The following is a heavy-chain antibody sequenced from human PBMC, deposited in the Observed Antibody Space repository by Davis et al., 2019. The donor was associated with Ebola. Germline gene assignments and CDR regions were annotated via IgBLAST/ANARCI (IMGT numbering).Heavy chain of an antibody. Sequence: MPGGSLRLSCAVYGGSFSGYYWSWIRQPPGKGLEWIGEINHSGSTNYNPSLKSRVTISVDTSKNQFSLKLSSVTAADTAVYYCARGAVPALHWGQGTLVTVSS. CDR3: ARGAVPALH. CDR2: INHSGST. J-gene: IGHJ4*02. CDR1: GGSFSGYY. V-gene: IGHV4-34*01. D-gene: IGHD6-25*01.